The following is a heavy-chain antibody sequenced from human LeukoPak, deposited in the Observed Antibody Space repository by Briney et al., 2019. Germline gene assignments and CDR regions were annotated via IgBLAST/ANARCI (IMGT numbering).Heavy chain of an antibody. CDR2: ISYDGSNK. CDR3: ARDQAYYDSSGYAWYFDY. V-gene: IGHV3-30-3*01. J-gene: IGHJ4*02. D-gene: IGHD3-22*01. CDR1: GFTFSSYA. Sequence: PGRSLRLSCAASGFTFSSYAMHWVRQAPGKGLEWVAVISYDGSNKYYADSVKGRFTISRDNSKNTLYLQMNRLRAEDTAVYYCARDQAYYDSSGYAWYFDYWGQGTLVTVSS.